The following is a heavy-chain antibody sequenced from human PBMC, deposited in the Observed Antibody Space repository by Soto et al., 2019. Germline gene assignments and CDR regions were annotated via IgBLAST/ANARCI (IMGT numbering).Heavy chain of an antibody. D-gene: IGHD3-9*01. CDR2: ISDDGSST. Sequence: DVQLVESGGGVVQPGGSLRLSCAASGFTFSSYWMHWVRQAPGKGLVWVSRISDDGSSTTYADSVRGRFTISRDNANYTLYLEISSLRAGDTGVYYCARRYDSVFDNWGQGTLVTVSS. V-gene: IGHV3-74*03. J-gene: IGHJ4*02. CDR3: ARRYDSVFDN. CDR1: GFTFSSYW.